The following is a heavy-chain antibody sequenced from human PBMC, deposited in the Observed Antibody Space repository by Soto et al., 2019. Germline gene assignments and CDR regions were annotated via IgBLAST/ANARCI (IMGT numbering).Heavy chain of an antibody. CDR2: ISSSSSYI. CDR3: ARRPGIAVAGTRSSYYGMDV. V-gene: IGHV3-21*01. CDR1: GFTFSSYS. D-gene: IGHD6-19*01. Sequence: EVQLVESGGGLVKPGGSLRLSCAASGFTFSSYSMNWVRQAPGKGLEWVSSISSSSSYIYYADSVKGRFTISRDNAKNSLYLQMNILRAEDTAVYYCARRPGIAVAGTRSSYYGMDVWGQGTTVTVSS. J-gene: IGHJ6*02.